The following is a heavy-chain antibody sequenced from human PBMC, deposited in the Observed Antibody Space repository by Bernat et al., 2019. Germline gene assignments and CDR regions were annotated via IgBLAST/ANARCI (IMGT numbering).Heavy chain of an antibody. D-gene: IGHD1-26*01. V-gene: IGHV4-59*08. J-gene: IGHJ4*02. CDR3: ARHEYSGSLIDY. Sequence: QVQLQESGPGLVKPSETLSLTCTVSGGSISSYYWSWIRQPPGKGLEWIGYIYYSGSTNYNPSLKSRVTISVHTSKNQFSLKLSSVTAADTAVYYCARHEYSGSLIDYWGQGTLVTVSS. CDR2: IYYSGST. CDR1: GGSISSYY.